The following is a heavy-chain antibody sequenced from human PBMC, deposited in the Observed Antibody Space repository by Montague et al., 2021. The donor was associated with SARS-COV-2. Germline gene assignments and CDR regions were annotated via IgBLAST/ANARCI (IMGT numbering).Heavy chain of an antibody. D-gene: IGHD3-10*01. CDR1: GGSCSGFQ. CDR2: INQSGST. V-gene: IGHV4-34*01. Sequence: SETLSLTCALYGGSCSGFQWSWIRQSPGKGLEWSGEINQSGSTNYNVSLKSRLTMSLDTSKNEVSLKLSSVTAADTAVYYCATSSSRSYYVGLDYWGQGTLVTVTS. J-gene: IGHJ4*02. CDR3: ATSSSRSYYVGLDY.